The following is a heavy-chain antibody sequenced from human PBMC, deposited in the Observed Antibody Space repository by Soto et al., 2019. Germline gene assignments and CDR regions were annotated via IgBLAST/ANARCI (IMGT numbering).Heavy chain of an antibody. CDR3: ARERWLRQSFDY. V-gene: IGHV4-34*02. Sequence: QVQLEQWGAGLLKPSETLSLTCAVYGGSFSGYYWSWIRQPPGKGLEWIGEINHSGSTNYNPSLTSRGSRSVDTSKNQFYLPLYSVTGADTSVYYCARERWLRQSFDYWGQGTLVTVSS. D-gene: IGHD6-19*01. J-gene: IGHJ4*02. CDR2: INHSGST. CDR1: GGSFSGYY.